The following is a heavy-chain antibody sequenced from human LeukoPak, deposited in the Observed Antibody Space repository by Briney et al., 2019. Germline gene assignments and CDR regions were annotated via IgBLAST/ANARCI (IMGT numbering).Heavy chain of an antibody. Sequence: GASVKVSCKASGYTVTSYGISWVRQAPGQGREWMGWISAHNGNTNYAQKLQGRVTMSTATSTSTAYMELRSLISDDTAVYYCARDGRRILDYWGQGTLVTVSS. CDR3: ARDGRRILDY. V-gene: IGHV1-18*01. CDR1: GYTVTSYG. CDR2: ISAHNGNT. D-gene: IGHD3-3*01. J-gene: IGHJ4*02.